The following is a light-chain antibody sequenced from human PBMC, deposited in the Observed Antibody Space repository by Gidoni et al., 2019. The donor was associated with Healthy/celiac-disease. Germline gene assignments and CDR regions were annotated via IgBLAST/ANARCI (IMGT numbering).Light chain of an antibody. CDR1: SSNIGAGYD. CDR3: QSYDSSLSGWRV. V-gene: IGLV1-40*01. J-gene: IGLJ1*01. Sequence: QSVLTQPPSVSGAPGQRVTISCPGSSSNIGAGYDVHWYQQLPGTAPKLLIYGNSNRPSGVPDRFSGSKSGTSASLAITGLQAEDEADYYCQSYDSSLSGWRVFGTGTKVTVL. CDR2: GNS.